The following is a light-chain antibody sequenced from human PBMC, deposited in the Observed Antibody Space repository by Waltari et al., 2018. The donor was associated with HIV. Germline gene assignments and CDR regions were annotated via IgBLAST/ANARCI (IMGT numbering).Light chain of an antibody. CDR3: GTWDRFLRVGV. V-gene: IGLV1-51*01. Sequence: QPVLTHPPSMSAAPGPNITIARPVTTHNIGSAFFSWYQQLPGTAPTLLIYDDDKRPSGIPDRFSGSKSGTSATLGITGLQPGDEGDYHCGTWDRFLRVGVFGGGTKLTVL. CDR2: DDD. CDR1: THNIGSAF. J-gene: IGLJ2*01.